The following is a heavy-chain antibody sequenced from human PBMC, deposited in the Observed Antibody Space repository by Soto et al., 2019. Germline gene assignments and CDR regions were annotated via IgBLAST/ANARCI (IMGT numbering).Heavy chain of an antibody. CDR1: GFTLSSYA. V-gene: IGHV3-30-3*01. J-gene: IGHJ6*02. CDR2: ISYDGSNK. Sequence: QVQLVESGGGVVQPGRSLRLSCAASGFTLSSYAMHWVRQAPGKGLEWVAVISYDGSNKYYADSVKGRFTISRDNSKNTLYLQMNSLRAEDTAVYYCARDRIAARPHGQYYYYGMDVWGQGTTVTVSS. CDR3: ARDRIAARPHGQYYYYGMDV. D-gene: IGHD6-6*01.